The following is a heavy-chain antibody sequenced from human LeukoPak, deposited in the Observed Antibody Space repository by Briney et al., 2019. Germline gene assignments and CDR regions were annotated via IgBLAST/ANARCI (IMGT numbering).Heavy chain of an antibody. CDR2: IWYDGSNK. CDR1: GFTFSSYG. D-gene: IGHD3-22*01. J-gene: IGHJ4*02. CDR3: ARDSSGYFEVYFDY. Sequence: PGRSLRLSCAASGFTFSSYGMHWVRQAPGKGLEWVAVIWYDGSNKYYADSVKGRFTISRDNAKNSLYLQMNSLRAEDTAVYYCARDSSGYFEVYFDYWGQGTLVTVSS. V-gene: IGHV3-33*01.